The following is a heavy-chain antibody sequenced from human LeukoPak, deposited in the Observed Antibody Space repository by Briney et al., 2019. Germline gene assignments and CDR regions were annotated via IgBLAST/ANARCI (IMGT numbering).Heavy chain of an antibody. Sequence: PGGSLRLSCAASGFTFSSYSMNWVRQAPGKGLEWVSSISSSSSYIFYADSVKGRFTISRDNAKNSLYLQMNSLRAEDTAVYYCASSITMGGNYYYYMDVWGKGTTVTVSS. V-gene: IGHV3-21*01. CDR3: ASSITMGGNYYYYMDV. CDR2: ISSSSSYI. D-gene: IGHD3-10*01. J-gene: IGHJ6*03. CDR1: GFTFSSYS.